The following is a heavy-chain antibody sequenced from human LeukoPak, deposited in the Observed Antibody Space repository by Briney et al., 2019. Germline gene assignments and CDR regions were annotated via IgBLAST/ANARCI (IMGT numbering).Heavy chain of an antibody. J-gene: IGHJ4*02. CDR2: ISGSGGST. D-gene: IGHD2-15*01. CDR3: AKRGGVAANSHYFDY. V-gene: IGHV3-23*01. Sequence: GGSLRLSCAASGSTFRSYAMSWVRQPPGKGLEWVSAISGSGGSTYYADSVKGRFTISRDNSKNTLYLQRNSLRAEDTAVYYCAKRGGVAANSHYFDYWGQGTLVTVSS. CDR1: GSTFRSYA.